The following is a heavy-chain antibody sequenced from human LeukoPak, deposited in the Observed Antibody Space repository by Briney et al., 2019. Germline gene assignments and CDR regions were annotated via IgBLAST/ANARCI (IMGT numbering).Heavy chain of an antibody. CDR2: IYYSGST. D-gene: IGHD3-22*01. J-gene: IGHJ5*02. Sequence: SETLSLTCTVSGGPISSYYWSWIRQPPGKGLEWIGYIYYSGSTNYNPSLKSRVTISVDTSKNQFSLKLSSVTAADTAVYYCARDLSDYYDSSGYNPIWRGWFDPWGQGTLVTVSS. CDR1: GGPISSYY. V-gene: IGHV4-59*01. CDR3: ARDLSDYYDSSGYNPIWRGWFDP.